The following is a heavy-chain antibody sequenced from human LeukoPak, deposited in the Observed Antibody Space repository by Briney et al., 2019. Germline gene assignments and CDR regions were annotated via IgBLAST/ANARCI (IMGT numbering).Heavy chain of an antibody. V-gene: IGHV3-53*01. CDR3: ARDPGYYYDSSGYVY. D-gene: IGHD3-22*01. J-gene: IGHJ4*02. CDR2: IYSGGST. CDR1: GFTFTTYS. Sequence: GGSLRLSCEASGFTFTTYSMTWVRQAPGKGLEWVSVIYSGGSTYYADSVKGRFTISRDNSKNTLYLQMNSLRAEDTAVYYCARDPGYYYDSSGYVYWGQGTLVTVSS.